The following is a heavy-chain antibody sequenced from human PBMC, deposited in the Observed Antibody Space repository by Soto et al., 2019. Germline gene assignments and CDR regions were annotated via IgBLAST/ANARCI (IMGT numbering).Heavy chain of an antibody. Sequence: GGSLRLSCAASGFIFSNYWMSWVRQAPDKVLEWVANIKEDGSEKNYGDSVKGRFTISRDNTKNSLYLEMTSLRTEDTAVYYCARDKAYYDSSGYHSVSDYWGQGTLVTVSS. D-gene: IGHD3-22*01. CDR1: GFIFSNYW. CDR3: ARDKAYYDSSGYHSVSDY. CDR2: IKEDGSEK. V-gene: IGHV3-7*03. J-gene: IGHJ4*02.